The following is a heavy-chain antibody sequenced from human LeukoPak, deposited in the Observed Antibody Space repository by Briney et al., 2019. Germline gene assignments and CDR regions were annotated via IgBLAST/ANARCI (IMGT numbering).Heavy chain of an antibody. CDR1: GFTFSSYW. J-gene: IGHJ6*02. V-gene: IGHV3-7*05. D-gene: IGHD6-6*01. CDR2: IKQDGSEE. CDR3: ARDPYSSTWSYGMDV. Sequence: GRSLRLSCAASGFTFSSYWMSWVRQAPGRGLEWVANIKQDGSEEVYVGSAKGRFTISRDNATNSLFLQMNTLRAEDTAVYYCARDPYSSTWSYGMDVWGQGTTVTVSS.